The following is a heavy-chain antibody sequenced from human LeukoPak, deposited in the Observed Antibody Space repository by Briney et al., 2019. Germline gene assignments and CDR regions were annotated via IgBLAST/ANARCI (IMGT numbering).Heavy chain of an antibody. J-gene: IGHJ4*02. CDR2: IWYDGSNK. D-gene: IGHD6-13*01. CDR3: AKDKRPAIGMGAAAAPDYFDY. CDR1: GFTFSSYG. V-gene: IGHV3-33*06. Sequence: PGRSLRLSCAASGFTFSSYGMHWVRQAPGKGLEWVAVIWYDGSNKYYADSVKGRFTISRDNSKNTLYLQMNSLRAEDTAVYYCAKDKRPAIGMGAAAAPDYFDYWGRGTLVTVSS.